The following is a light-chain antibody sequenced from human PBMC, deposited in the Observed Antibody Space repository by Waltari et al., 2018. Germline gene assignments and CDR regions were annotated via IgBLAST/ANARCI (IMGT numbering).Light chain of an antibody. CDR2: SND. CDR1: TSNIGRNP. Sequence: QSVLTQPPSASGTPGQRVTMSCSGSTSNIGRNPVNWYQQLPGTAPKLLIYSNDQRPSGVPERLSGSTSGASASLAISGLQSEDEADYYCAVWDDSLNGQVFGGGTKLTVL. CDR3: AVWDDSLNGQV. J-gene: IGLJ3*02. V-gene: IGLV1-44*01.